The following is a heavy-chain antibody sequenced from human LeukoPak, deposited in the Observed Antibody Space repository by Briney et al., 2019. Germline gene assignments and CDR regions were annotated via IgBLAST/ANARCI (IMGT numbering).Heavy chain of an antibody. CDR3: ARDGVYSSGWYKGGNYYYYYMDV. J-gene: IGHJ6*03. Sequence: GGSLRLSCAASGFTFSSYAMHWVRQAPGKRLEWVAVISYDGSNKYYADSVKGRFTISRDNSKNTLYLQMNSLRAEDTAVYYCARDGVYSSGWYKGGNYYYYYMDVWGKGTTVTISS. CDR2: ISYDGSNK. V-gene: IGHV3-30*04. CDR1: GFTFSSYA. D-gene: IGHD6-19*01.